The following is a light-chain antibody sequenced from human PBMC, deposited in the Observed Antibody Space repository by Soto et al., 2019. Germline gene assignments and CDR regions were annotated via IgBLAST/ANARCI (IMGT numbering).Light chain of an antibody. J-gene: IGKJ1*01. Sequence: DIQMTQSPSTLSAGVGDRVTITCRASQRISTYLNWYQQKPGKAPTLLIYAASSLQSGVPSRFSGGGSGTDFTLTINTLQPEDFATCFCQQCYSSPRTFGQGTKMEIK. V-gene: IGKV1-39*01. CDR3: QQCYSSPRT. CDR1: QRISTY. CDR2: AAS.